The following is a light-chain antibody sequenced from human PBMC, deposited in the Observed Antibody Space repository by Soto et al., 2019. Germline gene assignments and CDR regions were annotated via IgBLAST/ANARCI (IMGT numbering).Light chain of an antibody. CDR3: QQYNSYSEA. CDR2: DAS. CDR1: QSLNRW. Sequence: DIQMTQSPSTLSASVGDRVTVTCRASQSLNRWLAWYQQRPGKAPKLLIYDASELESGVPSRFSGSGSGTEFTLTISSLQPDDFATYYCQQYNSYSEAFGQGTKVELK. V-gene: IGKV1-5*01. J-gene: IGKJ1*01.